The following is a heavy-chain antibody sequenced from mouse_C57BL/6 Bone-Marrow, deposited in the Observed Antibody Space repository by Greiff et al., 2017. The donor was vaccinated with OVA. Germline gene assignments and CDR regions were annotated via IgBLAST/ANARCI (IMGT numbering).Heavy chain of an antibody. CDR2: INPNNGGT. Sequence: EVKLLESGPELVKPGASVKMSCKASGYTFTDYNMHWVKQSHGKSLEWIGYINPNNGGTSYNQKFKGKATLTVNKSSSTAYLELRSLTSEDSAVYYCARPLITTVVPFAYWGQGTLVTVSA. J-gene: IGHJ3*01. CDR3: ARPLITTVVPFAY. CDR1: GYTFTDYN. V-gene: IGHV1-22*01. D-gene: IGHD1-1*01.